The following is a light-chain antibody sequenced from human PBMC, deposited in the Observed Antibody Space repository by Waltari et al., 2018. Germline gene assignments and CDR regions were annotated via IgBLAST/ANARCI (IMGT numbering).Light chain of an antibody. J-gene: IGKJ3*01. CDR2: DAS. Sequence: EIVLTQSPATLSLSPGERAPLSSRASQSVSSYLAWYQQKPGQAPRLLIYDASNRATGIPARFSGSGSGTDFTLTISSLEPEDFAVYYCQQRSNWPPFTFGPGTKVDIK. V-gene: IGKV3-11*01. CDR1: QSVSSY. CDR3: QQRSNWPPFT.